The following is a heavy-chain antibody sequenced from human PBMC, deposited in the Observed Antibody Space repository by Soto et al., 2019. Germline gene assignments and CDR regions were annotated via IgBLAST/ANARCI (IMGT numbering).Heavy chain of an antibody. CDR1: GFTFSSYG. Sequence: GGSLRLSCAASGFTFSSYGMHWVRQAPGKGLEWVAVISYDGSNKYYADSVKGRFTISRDNSKNTLYLQMNSLRAEDTAVYYCAKDIRIVGATPGPYFDYWGQGTLVTVSS. V-gene: IGHV3-30*18. J-gene: IGHJ4*02. CDR3: AKDIRIVGATPGPYFDY. D-gene: IGHD1-26*01. CDR2: ISYDGSNK.